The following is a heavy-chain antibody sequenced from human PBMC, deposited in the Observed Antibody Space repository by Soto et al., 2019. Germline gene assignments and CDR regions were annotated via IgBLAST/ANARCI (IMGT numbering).Heavy chain of an antibody. Sequence: GGSLRLSCAASGFTFSNAWMNWVRQAPGKGLEWVGRIKSKTDGGTTDYAAPVKGRFTISRDDSKNTLYLQMNSLKTEDTAVYYCTTDRLRFLEWPQPGYYYGMDVWGQGTTVTVLL. D-gene: IGHD3-3*01. CDR3: TTDRLRFLEWPQPGYYYGMDV. V-gene: IGHV3-15*07. CDR2: IKSKTDGGTT. J-gene: IGHJ6*02. CDR1: GFTFSNAW.